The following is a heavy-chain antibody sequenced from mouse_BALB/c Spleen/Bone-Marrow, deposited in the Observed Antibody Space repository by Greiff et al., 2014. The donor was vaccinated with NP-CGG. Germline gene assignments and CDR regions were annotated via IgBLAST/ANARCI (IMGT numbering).Heavy chain of an antibody. CDR1: GFTFTDYY. CDR3: ARDMGGLLFDY. J-gene: IGHJ2*01. Sequence: EVHLVESGGGLVQPGGSLRLSCATSGFTFTDYYMNWVRQPPGKALEWLGFIRNKAYSYTTEYSASVKGRFTISRDNSQSILYLQMNTLRAEDSATYYCARDMGGLLFDYWGQGTTLIVSS. CDR2: IRNKAYSYTT. V-gene: IGHV7-3*02. D-gene: IGHD2-3*01.